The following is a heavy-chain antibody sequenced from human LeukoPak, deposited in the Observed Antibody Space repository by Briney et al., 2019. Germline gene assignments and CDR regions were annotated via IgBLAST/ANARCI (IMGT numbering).Heavy chain of an antibody. V-gene: IGHV5-51*01. CDR1: GYSFTSYW. CDR3: AGWGFSSGYYASFFDY. D-gene: IGHD3-22*01. J-gene: IGHJ4*02. CDR2: IYPGDSDT. Sequence: GESPKTSSKGSGYSFTSYWIGWVRQMPAKGLEGMGIIYPGDSDTRYSPSFQGQVTISADKSINTAYLQWSSLKASDTAMYYCAGWGFSSGYYASFFDYWGQGTLVTVSS.